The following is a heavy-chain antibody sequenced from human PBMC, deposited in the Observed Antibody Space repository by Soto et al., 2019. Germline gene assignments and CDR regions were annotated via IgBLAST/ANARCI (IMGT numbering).Heavy chain of an antibody. D-gene: IGHD6-13*01. CDR3: AKDGSRLAAAGTYYYYYGMDV. CDR1: GFTFDDYT. V-gene: IGHV3-43*01. J-gene: IGHJ6*02. CDR2: ISWDGGST. Sequence: EVQLVESGGVVVQPGGSLRLSCAASGFTFDDYTMHWVRQAPGKGLEWVSLISWDGGSTYYADSVKGRFTISRDNSKNSLYLQMNSMRTEETAVYYCAKDGSRLAAAGTYYYYYGMDVWGQGTTVTVSS.